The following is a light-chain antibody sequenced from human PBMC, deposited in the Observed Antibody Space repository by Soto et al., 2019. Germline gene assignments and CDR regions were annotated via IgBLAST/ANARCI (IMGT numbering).Light chain of an antibody. V-gene: IGKV3-11*01. CDR2: DAS. Sequence: EIVLAQSPATLSLSPGERATLSCRASQDISNFLAWYQQRPGQAPRLLIYDASNRATGIPARFSGSGSGTDFPRTIVGLEPEDFASYYCQQRASWPPFTFGQGTKLEV. CDR3: QQRASWPPFT. J-gene: IGKJ2*01. CDR1: QDISNF.